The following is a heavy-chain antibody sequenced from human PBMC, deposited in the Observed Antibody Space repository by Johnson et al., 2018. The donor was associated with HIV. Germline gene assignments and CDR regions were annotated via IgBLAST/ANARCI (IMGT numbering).Heavy chain of an antibody. D-gene: IGHD3-16*01. CDR2: IRYAGSNK. CDR1: GFTFSRYG. CDR3: ARDGGQYDYVWVIRGAFDI. J-gene: IGHJ3*02. V-gene: IGHV3-30*02. Sequence: QMLLVESGGGVVQPGGSLRLSCAASGFTFSRYGMHWVRQAPGKGLEWVAFIRYAGSNKYYADSVKGRFTISRDNYKNTLYLQMNSLGAEDTAVYYCARDGGQYDYVWVIRGAFDIWCQVTRVTVSS.